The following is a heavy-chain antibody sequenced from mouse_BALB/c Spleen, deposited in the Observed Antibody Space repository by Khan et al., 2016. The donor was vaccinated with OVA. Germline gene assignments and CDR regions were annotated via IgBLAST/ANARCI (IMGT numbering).Heavy chain of an antibody. Sequence: QVRLQQSDAELVKPGASVKISCKASGYTFTDHAIHWVQQQPEQGLEWIGYISPGNGEIKYNERFKGKATLTADKSSSIAYKKFNSLASEDSAVYCGKRGDNYGSNYGYWGQGTTLTVSA. V-gene: IGHV1S53*01. CDR3: KRGDNYGSNYGY. J-gene: IGHJ2*01. CDR1: GYTFTDHA. CDR2: ISPGNGEI. D-gene: IGHD1-1*01.